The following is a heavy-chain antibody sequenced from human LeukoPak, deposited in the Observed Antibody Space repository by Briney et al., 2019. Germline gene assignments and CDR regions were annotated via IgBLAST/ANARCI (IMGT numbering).Heavy chain of an antibody. J-gene: IGHJ4*02. Sequence: AGGSLRLSCAASGFTISTYTMHWVRQAPGKGLEWVAVVSYDGSDKYCADSVKGRFTISRDISKNTLYLQVNSLRPEDTALNYCARGAAVAISLWGQGTLVTVSS. D-gene: IGHD6-19*01. V-gene: IGHV3-30*04. CDR2: VSYDGSDK. CDR3: ARGAAVAISL. CDR1: GFTISTYT.